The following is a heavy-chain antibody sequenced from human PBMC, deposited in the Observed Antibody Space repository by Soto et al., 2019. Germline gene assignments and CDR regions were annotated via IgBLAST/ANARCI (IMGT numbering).Heavy chain of an antibody. CDR2: IIPIFGTA. CDR1: GGTFSSYA. D-gene: IGHD3-22*01. CDR3: ARAIRYYYDSSGYRFDY. V-gene: IGHV1-69*13. J-gene: IGHJ4*02. Sequence: GASVKVSCKASGGTFSSYAISWVRQAPGQGLEWMGGIIPIFGTANYAQKFQGRVTITADESTSTAYMELSSLRSEDTAVYYCARAIRYYYDSSGYRFDYWGQGTLVTVSS.